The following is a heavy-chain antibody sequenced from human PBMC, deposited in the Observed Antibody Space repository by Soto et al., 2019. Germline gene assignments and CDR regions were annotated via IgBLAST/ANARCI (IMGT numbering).Heavy chain of an antibody. V-gene: IGHV1-24*01. CDR2: FDPEDGET. CDR3: ATDTGHGYSYGAY. D-gene: IGHD5-18*01. CDR1: GYTLTELS. Sequence: ASVKVSCKVSGYTLTELSMHWVRQAPGKGLEWMGGFDPEDGETIYAQKFQGRVTMTEDTSTDTDYMELSSLRSEDTAVYYCATDTGHGYSYGAYWGQGTMVTVSS. J-gene: IGHJ4*02.